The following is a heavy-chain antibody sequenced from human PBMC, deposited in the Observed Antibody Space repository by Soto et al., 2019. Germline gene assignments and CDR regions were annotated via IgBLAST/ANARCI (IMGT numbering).Heavy chain of an antibody. D-gene: IGHD1-7*01. J-gene: IGHJ6*02. CDR2: IYYSGST. V-gene: IGHV4-59*12. CDR1: GGSISSYY. Sequence: SETLSLTCTVSGGSISSYYWSWIRQPPGKGLEWIGYIYYSGSTNYNPSLKSRVTISVDTSKNQFSLKLSSVTAADTAVYYCARGGIMRRTTTYYYYGMDVWGQGTTVTVSS. CDR3: ARGGIMRRTTTYYYYGMDV.